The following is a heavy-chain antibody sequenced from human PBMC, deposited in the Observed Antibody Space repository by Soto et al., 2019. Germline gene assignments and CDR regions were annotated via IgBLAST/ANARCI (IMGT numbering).Heavy chain of an antibody. J-gene: IGHJ4*02. D-gene: IGHD6-13*01. V-gene: IGHV3-53*02. CDR1: GFTVSSNY. Sequence: EVQLVETGGGLIQPGGSLRLSCAASGFTVSSNYMSWVRQAPGKGLEWVSVIYSGGSTYYADSVKGRFTISRDNSKNTLYLQMNSLRADDTAVYYCASSSWYPLGDYWGQGTLVTVSS. CDR3: ASSSWYPLGDY. CDR2: IYSGGST.